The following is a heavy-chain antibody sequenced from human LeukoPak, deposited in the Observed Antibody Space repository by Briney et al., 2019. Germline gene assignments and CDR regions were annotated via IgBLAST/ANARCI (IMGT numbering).Heavy chain of an antibody. J-gene: IGHJ3*02. D-gene: IGHD2-15*01. V-gene: IGHV4-39*01. CDR2: IYYSGST. CDR1: GGSISSRRSSYY. Sequence: PSETLSLTCTVSGGSISSRRSSYYWGWIRQPPEKGLEWIGSIYYSGSTLYNPSLKSRVTISVDTSKNQFSLKLSSVTAADTAVYYCARHRIGWPNDAFDIWGQGTMVTVSS. CDR3: ARHRIGWPNDAFDI.